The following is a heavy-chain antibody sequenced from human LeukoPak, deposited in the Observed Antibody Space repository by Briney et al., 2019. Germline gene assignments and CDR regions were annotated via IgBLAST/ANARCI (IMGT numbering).Heavy chain of an antibody. D-gene: IGHD6-19*01. CDR1: GGSISSYY. Sequence: SETLSLTCTVSGGSISSYYWSWIRQPPGKGLEWIGYIYYSGSTNYNPSLKSRATISLDTSKNQFSLKLSSVTAAGTAVYYCARGLAGTGGGYFDYWGQGTLVTVSS. J-gene: IGHJ4*02. CDR2: IYYSGST. V-gene: IGHV4-59*01. CDR3: ARGLAGTGGGYFDY.